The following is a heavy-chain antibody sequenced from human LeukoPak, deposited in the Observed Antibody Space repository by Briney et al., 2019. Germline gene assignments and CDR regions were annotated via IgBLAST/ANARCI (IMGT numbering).Heavy chain of an antibody. J-gene: IGHJ4*02. V-gene: IGHV1-69*04. D-gene: IGHD3-16*02. CDR2: IIPILDIA. Sequence: SVKVSCKASGGTFSSYAISWVRQAPGQGLEWMGRIIPILDIANYAQKFQGRVTITADKSTSTAYMELSSLRSEDTAVYYCARAHKYYDYVWGSYRYRTLIDYWGQGTLVTVSS. CDR1: GGTFSSYA. CDR3: ARAHKYYDYVWGSYRYRTLIDY.